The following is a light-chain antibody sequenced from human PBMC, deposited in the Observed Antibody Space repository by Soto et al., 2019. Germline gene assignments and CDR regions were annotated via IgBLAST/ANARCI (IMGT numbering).Light chain of an antibody. V-gene: IGLV2-14*03. CDR2: DVS. Sequence: QSALTQPASVSGSPGQSFTISCTGTSSDVGGYNYVSWYQQHPGKAPKLLINDVSNRPSGISDRFSGSKSGNTASLTISGLQAEDEADYYCSSYTSSTTNVFGTGTKVTVL. CDR3: SSYTSSTTNV. J-gene: IGLJ1*01. CDR1: SSDVGGYNY.